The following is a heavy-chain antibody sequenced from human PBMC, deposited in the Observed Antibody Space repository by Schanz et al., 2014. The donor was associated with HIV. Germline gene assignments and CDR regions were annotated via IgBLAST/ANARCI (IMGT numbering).Heavy chain of an antibody. J-gene: IGHJ6*02. CDR1: GFTFNSYG. CDR3: AREREESIAYYYYGMDV. D-gene: IGHD1-26*01. Sequence: QVQLVESGGGVVQPGRSLRVSCAASGFTFNSYGMHWVRQAPGKGLEWVAVISYDGSRKHFADSVKGRLTISRDNSKNTLYLQMNSLRAEDTAVYYCAREREESIAYYYYGMDVWGQGTAVTVSS. CDR2: ISYDGSRK. V-gene: IGHV3-30*03.